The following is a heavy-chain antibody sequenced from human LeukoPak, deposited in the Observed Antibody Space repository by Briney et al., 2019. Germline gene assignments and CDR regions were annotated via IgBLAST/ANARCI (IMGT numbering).Heavy chain of an antibody. D-gene: IGHD5-18*01. Sequence: GRSLRLSCAASGFTFRNYGMHWVRQAPGKGLEWVAVISYDGSNKYYADSVKGRFTISRDNSKNTLYLQMNSLRAEDTAVYYCAKALGYSYGTDYWGQGTLVTVSS. J-gene: IGHJ4*02. CDR2: ISYDGSNK. V-gene: IGHV3-30*18. CDR3: AKALGYSYGTDY. CDR1: GFTFRNYG.